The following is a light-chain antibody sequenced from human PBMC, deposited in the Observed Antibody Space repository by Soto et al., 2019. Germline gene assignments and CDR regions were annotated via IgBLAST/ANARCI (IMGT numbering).Light chain of an antibody. Sequence: EIVMTQSPATLSVSPGERATLSCRASQSVSSNLAWYQQKPGQAPRLLIYGASTRATGFPARFSGSGSGTEFTLTISSLQSEDFEVYYCHQYNNWPRTLGQGPKVDIK. CDR1: QSVSSN. J-gene: IGKJ1*01. CDR2: GAS. V-gene: IGKV3-15*01. CDR3: HQYNNWPRT.